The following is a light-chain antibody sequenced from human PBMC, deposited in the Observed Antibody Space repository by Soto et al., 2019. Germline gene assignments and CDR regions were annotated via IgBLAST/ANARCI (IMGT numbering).Light chain of an antibody. CDR1: QGISNY. Sequence: DIQMTQSPSSLSASVRDRVTITCRASQGISNYLAWYQQKPGKVPKLLIYAASTLQSAVPSRFRGSGSGTHFTLTMISLQPEDVATYFCQEYDSPPWTFGQGTQVEIK. V-gene: IGKV1-27*01. J-gene: IGKJ1*01. CDR3: QEYDSPPWT. CDR2: AAS.